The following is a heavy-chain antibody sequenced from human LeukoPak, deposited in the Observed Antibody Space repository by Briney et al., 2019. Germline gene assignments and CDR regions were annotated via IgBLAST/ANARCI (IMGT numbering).Heavy chain of an antibody. J-gene: IGHJ4*02. CDR2: IKQDGSKK. D-gene: IGHD5-24*01. CDR3: TRVGYIDEGIDY. V-gene: IGHV3-7*04. CDR1: GFPFSSYW. Sequence: GSLRLSCVASGFPFSSYWMTWVRQAPGKGLEWVANIKQDGSKKSYVDSVKGRYTISRDNAKNSLYLQMNSLRAEDTAIYYCTRVGYIDEGIDYWGQGTLVTVSS.